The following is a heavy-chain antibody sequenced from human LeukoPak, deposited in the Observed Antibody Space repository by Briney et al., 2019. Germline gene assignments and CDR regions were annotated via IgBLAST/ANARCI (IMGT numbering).Heavy chain of an antibody. J-gene: IGHJ4*02. CDR1: GGTFSSYA. CDR3: ARTGYDTEDY. CDR2: IIPILGIA. V-gene: IGHV1-69*04. Sequence: ASVKVSCKASGGTFSSYAISWVRQAPGQGLEWMVRIIPILGIANYAREFQGRVTITADKSTSTAYMELSSLRSEDTAVYYCARTGYDTEDYWGQGTLVTVSS. D-gene: IGHD3/OR15-3a*01.